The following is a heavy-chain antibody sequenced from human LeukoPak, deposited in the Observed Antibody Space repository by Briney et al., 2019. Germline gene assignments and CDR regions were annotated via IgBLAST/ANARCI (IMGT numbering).Heavy chain of an antibody. Sequence: SVKVSCKASGGTFSSYAISWVRQAPGQGLEWMGGIIPIFGTANYAQKFQGRVTITTDESTSTAYMELSSLRSEDTAVYYCARGSSYDFWSGYSRGYYYYMDVWGKGTTVTVSS. CDR1: GGTFSSYA. CDR2: IIPIFGTA. V-gene: IGHV1-69*05. CDR3: ARGSSYDFWSGYSRGYYYYMDV. D-gene: IGHD3-3*01. J-gene: IGHJ6*03.